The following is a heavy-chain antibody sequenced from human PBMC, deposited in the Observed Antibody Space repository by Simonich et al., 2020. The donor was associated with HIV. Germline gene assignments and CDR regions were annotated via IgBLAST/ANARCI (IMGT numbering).Heavy chain of an antibody. Sequence: EVQLVESGGGLVKPGGSLRLSCAASGFTFSSYSMNWVRQAPGKGLEWVSSISNSSSYISYADSVKGRFTISRDNAKNSLYLQMNSLRAEDTAVYYCARDGRKGSSTSCSDYWGQGTLVTVSS. V-gene: IGHV3-21*01. CDR1: GFTFSSYS. CDR2: ISNSSSYI. D-gene: IGHD2-2*01. J-gene: IGHJ4*02. CDR3: ARDGRKGSSTSCSDY.